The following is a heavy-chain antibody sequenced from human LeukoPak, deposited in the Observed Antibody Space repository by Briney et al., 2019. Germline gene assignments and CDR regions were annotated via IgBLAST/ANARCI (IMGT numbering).Heavy chain of an antibody. CDR2: INHSGST. CDR3: ARARGAAAGYDY. V-gene: IGHV4-34*01. Sequence: SETLSLTCAVYVGCFSGYYWSWIRPPPGKGLEWIGEINHSGSTNYNPSLKSRVTISVDTSKNQFSLKLSSATAADTAVYYCARARGAAAGYDYWGQGTLVTVSS. CDR1: VGCFSGYY. J-gene: IGHJ4*02. D-gene: IGHD6-13*01.